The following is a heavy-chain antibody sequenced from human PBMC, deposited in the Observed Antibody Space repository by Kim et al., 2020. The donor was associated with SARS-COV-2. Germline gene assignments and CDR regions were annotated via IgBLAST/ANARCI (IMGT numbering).Heavy chain of an antibody. CDR3: AKDLGVAGVGGPTRHGMDV. J-gene: IGHJ6*02. CDR2: ISGSGGST. D-gene: IGHD2-15*01. Sequence: GGSLRLSCAASGFTFSSYAMSWVRQAPGKGLEWVSAISGSGGSTYYADSVKGRFTISRDNSKNTLYLQMNSLRAEDTAVYYCAKDLGVAGVGGPTRHGMDVCGQGTTVTVSS. CDR1: GFTFSSYA. V-gene: IGHV3-23*01.